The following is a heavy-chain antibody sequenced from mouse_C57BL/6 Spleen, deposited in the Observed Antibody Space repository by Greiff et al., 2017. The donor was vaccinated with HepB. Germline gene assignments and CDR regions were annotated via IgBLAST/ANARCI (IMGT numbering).Heavy chain of an antibody. CDR1: GFTFNTYA. J-gene: IGHJ4*01. Sequence: EVQVVESGGGLVQPKGSLKLSCAASGFTFNTYAMHWVRQAPGKGLEWVARIRSKSSNYSTYYADSVKDRFTISRDDSQSMLYLQMNNLKTADTAMYYCVREGNYGVDYYAMDYWGQGTSVTVSS. CDR2: IRSKSSNYST. V-gene: IGHV10-3*01. D-gene: IGHD2-1*01. CDR3: VREGNYGVDYYAMDY.